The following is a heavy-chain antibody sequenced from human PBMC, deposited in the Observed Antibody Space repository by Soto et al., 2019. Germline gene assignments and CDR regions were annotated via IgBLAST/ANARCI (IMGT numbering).Heavy chain of an antibody. Sequence: SETLSLTCTVSGGSINNYYWSWIRQPPGKGLEWIGYMYYTGSTVYNPSFKSRVTISVDTSKNQFSLKLNSVTAADTAVYYCARLGFYYQSLDPWGHGTLVTVSS. CDR3: ARLGFYYQSLDP. CDR1: GGSINNYY. CDR2: MYYTGST. D-gene: IGHD2-2*01. V-gene: IGHV4-59*01. J-gene: IGHJ5*02.